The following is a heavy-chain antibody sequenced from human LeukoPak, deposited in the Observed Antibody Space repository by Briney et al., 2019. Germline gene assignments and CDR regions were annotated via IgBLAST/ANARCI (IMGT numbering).Heavy chain of an antibody. Sequence: SETLSLTCTVSGGSISSSSYYWGWIRQPPGKGLEWIGSIYYSGSTYYNPSLKSRVTISVDTSKNQFSLKLSSVTAADTAVYYCAREYSSSWYLPVEYLSSWRQYNWFDPWGQGTLVTVSS. CDR1: GGSISSSSYY. CDR3: AREYSSSWYLPVEYLSSWRQYNWFDP. J-gene: IGHJ5*02. CDR2: IYYSGST. V-gene: IGHV4-39*01. D-gene: IGHD6-13*01.